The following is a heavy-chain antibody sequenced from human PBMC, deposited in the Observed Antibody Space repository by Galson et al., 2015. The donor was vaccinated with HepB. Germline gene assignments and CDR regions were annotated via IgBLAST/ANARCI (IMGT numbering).Heavy chain of an antibody. Sequence: SVKVSCKASGYTFTGYYMHWVRQAPGQGLEWMGWINPNSGGTNYAQKFQGWVTMTRDTSIRTAYMELSRLRSDDTAVYYCARGDSSSWGYYYYGMDVWGQGTTATVSS. J-gene: IGHJ6*02. CDR1: GYTFTGYY. D-gene: IGHD6-13*01. CDR3: ARGDSSSWGYYYYGMDV. CDR2: INPNSGGT. V-gene: IGHV1-2*04.